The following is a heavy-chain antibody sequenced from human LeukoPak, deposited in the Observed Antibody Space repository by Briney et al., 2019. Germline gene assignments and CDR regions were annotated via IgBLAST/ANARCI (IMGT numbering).Heavy chain of an antibody. D-gene: IGHD4/OR15-4a*01. CDR1: GFIFSSYS. CDR3: ARVEGANANWYFDL. CDR2: ITVSSTYT. J-gene: IGHJ2*01. V-gene: IGHV3-21*01. Sequence: GGSLRLSCAASGFIFSSYSMNWVRQAPGKGLEWVSSITVSSTYTSYADSMKGRFTISRDNAKNSLYLQMNSLRAEDTALYYCARVEGANANWYFDLWGRGTLVTVSS.